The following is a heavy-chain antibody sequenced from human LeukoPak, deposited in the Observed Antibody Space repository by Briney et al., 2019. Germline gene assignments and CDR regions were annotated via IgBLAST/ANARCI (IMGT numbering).Heavy chain of an antibody. D-gene: IGHD4-17*01. J-gene: IGHJ6*03. CDR3: ARGSLRYYYMDV. CDR2: MNPNSGNT. V-gene: IGHV1-8*03. Sequence: ASVKVSCKASGYTFTSYDINWVRQATGQGLEGMGWMNPNSGNTGYAQKFQGRVTITRNTSISTAYMELSSLRSEDTAVYYCARGSLRYYYMDVWGKGTTVTVSS. CDR1: GYTFTSYD.